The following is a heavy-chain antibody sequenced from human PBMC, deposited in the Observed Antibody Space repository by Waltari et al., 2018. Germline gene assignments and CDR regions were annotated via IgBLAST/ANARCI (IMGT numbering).Heavy chain of an antibody. Sequence: EVQLVESGGGLVQGGGSLRLSCGVSGFTFGDYAMSWVRQAPGKGLEWVSSLSGGGGNTHYEDSVRGRFTISRDNSKNTLYLQMNTLRAEDTATYYCAKDVGYSGGHFDSWGLGIPVTVSS. V-gene: IGHV3-23*04. CDR3: AKDVGYSGGHFDS. CDR2: LSGGGGNT. D-gene: IGHD5-18*01. CDR1: GFTFGDYA. J-gene: IGHJ4*02.